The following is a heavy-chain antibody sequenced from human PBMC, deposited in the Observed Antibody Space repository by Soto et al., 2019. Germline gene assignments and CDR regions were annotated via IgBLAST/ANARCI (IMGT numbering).Heavy chain of an antibody. J-gene: IGHJ4*02. D-gene: IGHD3-22*01. Sequence: ASVKVSCKASGYTFTSYAMHWVRQAPGQRLEWMGWINAGNGNTKYSQKFQGRVTITRDTSASTAYMELSSLRSEDTAVYYCAREEQTYYYDSSGYHSPPDDWGQGTLVTVSS. CDR1: GYTFTSYA. CDR3: AREEQTYYYDSSGYHSPPDD. V-gene: IGHV1-3*01. CDR2: INAGNGNT.